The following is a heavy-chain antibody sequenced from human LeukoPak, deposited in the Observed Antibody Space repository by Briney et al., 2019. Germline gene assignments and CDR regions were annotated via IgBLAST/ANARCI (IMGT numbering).Heavy chain of an antibody. Sequence: PSETLSLTCAVYGGYFRGYYWSWIRQPPGKGLEWIGEINHSGSTNYNPSLKSRVTISVDTSKNQFSLKLRSVTAADTAVYYCARWGTELWVPGVFYYYMHVWGEGTTVTVSS. CDR2: INHSGST. CDR1: GGYFRGYY. J-gene: IGHJ6*03. CDR3: ARWGTELWVPGVFYYYMHV. D-gene: IGHD3-16*01. V-gene: IGHV4-34*01.